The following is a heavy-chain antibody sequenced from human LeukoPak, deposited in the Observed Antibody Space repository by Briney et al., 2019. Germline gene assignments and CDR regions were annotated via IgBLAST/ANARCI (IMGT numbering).Heavy chain of an antibody. CDR2: INPNSGGT. Sequence: ASVKVSCKASGYTFTGYYMHWVRQAPGQGLEWMGWINPNSGGTNYAQKFQGRVTMTTDTSTSTAYMELRSLRSDDTAVYYCARVAAAGTSPCRDWGQGTLVTVSS. V-gene: IGHV1-2*02. CDR1: GYTFTGYY. J-gene: IGHJ4*02. D-gene: IGHD6-13*01. CDR3: ARVAAAGTSPCRD.